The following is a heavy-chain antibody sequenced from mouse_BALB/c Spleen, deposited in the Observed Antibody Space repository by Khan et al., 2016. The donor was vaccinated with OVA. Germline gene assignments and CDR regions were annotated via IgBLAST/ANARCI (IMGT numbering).Heavy chain of an antibody. V-gene: IGHV14-4*02. CDR3: NALRITQAGFAY. D-gene: IGHD2-4*01. J-gene: IGHJ3*01. CDR2: IDPENGDT. Sequence: VQLQQSGAELVRSGASVTLSCTASGFNIKDYYMHWVKQRPEQGLEWIGWIDPENGDTEYAPKFQSQATMTADTSSNKAFLQLSRLTSEDTAASYDNALRITQAGFAYWGQGTLVTVSA. CDR1: GFNIKDYY.